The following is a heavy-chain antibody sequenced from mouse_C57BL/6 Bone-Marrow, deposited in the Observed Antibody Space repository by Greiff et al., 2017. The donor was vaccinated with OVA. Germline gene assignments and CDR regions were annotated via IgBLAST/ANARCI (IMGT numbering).Heavy chain of an antibody. Sequence: EVQLVESGGGLVQPKGSLTLSCAASGFSFNTYAMNWVRQAPGKGLEWVARIRSKSNNYATYYADSVKDRFTISRDDSESMLYLQMNNLKTEDTAMYYSVRRGNLYAMDYWGQGTSVTVSS. CDR3: VRRGNLYAMDY. D-gene: IGHD2-1*01. CDR1: GFSFNTYA. V-gene: IGHV10-1*01. CDR2: IRSKSNNYAT. J-gene: IGHJ4*01.